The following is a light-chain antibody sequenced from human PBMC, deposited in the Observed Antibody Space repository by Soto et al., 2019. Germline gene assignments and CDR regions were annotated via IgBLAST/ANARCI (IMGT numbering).Light chain of an antibody. CDR1: QSINRW. V-gene: IGKV1-5*01. J-gene: IGKJ1*01. Sequence: DIQMTQSPYILSASVGDRVTLTRRASQSINRWLAWFQQKPGKAPKLLIFGASNLESGVPSRFSGSGSGTEFTLTINSLQPEDFATYFCQHYDSYPWTFGQGTKVDIK. CDR2: GAS. CDR3: QHYDSYPWT.